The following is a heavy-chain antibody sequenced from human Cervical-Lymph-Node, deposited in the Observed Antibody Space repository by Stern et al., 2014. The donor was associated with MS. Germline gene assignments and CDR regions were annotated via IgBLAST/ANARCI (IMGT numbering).Heavy chain of an antibody. Sequence: EMQLLESGGGLVQPGGSLRLSCAASGFTFSSYAMSWVRQAPGKGLEWVSAISGSGGSTYYADSVKGRFTISRDNSKNTLYLQMNSLRAEDTAVYYCAKVPRITMVRAYYYGMDVWGQGTTVTVSS. J-gene: IGHJ6*02. V-gene: IGHV3-23*01. CDR1: GFTFSSYA. D-gene: IGHD3-10*01. CDR3: AKVPRITMVRAYYYGMDV. CDR2: ISGSGGST.